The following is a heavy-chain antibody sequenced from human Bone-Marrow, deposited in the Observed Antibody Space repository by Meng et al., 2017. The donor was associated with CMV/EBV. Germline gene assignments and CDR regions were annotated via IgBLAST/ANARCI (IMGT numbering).Heavy chain of an antibody. Sequence: GESLKISCAASGFTFDDYTMHWVRQTPGKGLEWVSLIGRDGGSTYYADSVKGRFTISRDNSKNSLYLQMNSLRTDDTALYYCAKDLVPTTYYYYGMDVWGQGTTVTVSS. V-gene: IGHV3-43*01. D-gene: IGHD5-12*01. CDR3: AKDLVPTTYYYYGMDV. J-gene: IGHJ6*02. CDR1: GFTFDDYT. CDR2: IGRDGGST.